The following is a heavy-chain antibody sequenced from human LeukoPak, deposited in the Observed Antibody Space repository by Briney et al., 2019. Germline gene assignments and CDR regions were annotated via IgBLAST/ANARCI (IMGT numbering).Heavy chain of an antibody. V-gene: IGHV2-70*19. CDR2: IDWEDEK. Sequence: KESGPTLVNPTQTLTLTCTLSGVSLSSSGMCVTWVRQPPGKALERLGRIDWEDEKQYNTPLQTRLTISKGTSKNHAVLTMTNIDPLGTGTHYCARNRGWLNYYGMDVWGQGTTVTVSS. CDR3: ARNRGWLNYYGMDV. CDR1: GVSLSSSGMC. D-gene: IGHD3-22*01. J-gene: IGHJ6*02.